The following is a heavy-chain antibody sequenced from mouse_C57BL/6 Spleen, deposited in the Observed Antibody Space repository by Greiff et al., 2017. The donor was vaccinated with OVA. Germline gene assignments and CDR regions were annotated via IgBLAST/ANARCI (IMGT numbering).Heavy chain of an antibody. Sequence: VQLQQSGPELVKPGASVKISCKASGYTFTDYYMNWVKQSHGKSLEWIGDINPNNGGTSYNQKFKGKATLTVDKSSSTAYMELRSLTSEDSAVYYCASFLYYDYWYYAMDYWGQGTSVTVSS. CDR2: INPNNGGT. V-gene: IGHV1-26*01. J-gene: IGHJ4*01. CDR3: ASFLYYDYWYYAMDY. D-gene: IGHD2-4*01. CDR1: GYTFTDYY.